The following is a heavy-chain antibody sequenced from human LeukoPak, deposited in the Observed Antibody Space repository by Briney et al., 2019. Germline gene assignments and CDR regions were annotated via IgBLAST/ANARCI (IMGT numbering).Heavy chain of an antibody. CDR2: ISSSSSYI. CDR3: ARNRASGYSYPLDY. D-gene: IGHD3-22*01. CDR1: GFTFSSYS. Sequence: GGALRLSCAASGFTFSSYSMNAVRQAPGKGLEWVSSISSSSSYIYYADPVKGRFTISRDNAKNSLYLQMNSLRAEDTAVYYCARNRASGYSYPLDYWGQGTLVTVSS. V-gene: IGHV3-21*01. J-gene: IGHJ4*02.